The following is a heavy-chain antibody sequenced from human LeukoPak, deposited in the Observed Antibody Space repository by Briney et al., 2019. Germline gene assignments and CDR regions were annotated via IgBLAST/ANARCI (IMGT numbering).Heavy chain of an antibody. V-gene: IGHV4-4*07. J-gene: IGHJ5*02. Sequence: SETLSLTCTVSGGSISSYYWSWIRQPAGKGLEWIGRIYTSGSTNYNPSLKSRVTMSVDTSKNQFSLKLSSVTAADTAVYYCARDRGTDCSSTSCYGGGDWFDPWGQGTLVTVSS. CDR1: GGSISSYY. D-gene: IGHD2-2*01. CDR2: IYTSGST. CDR3: ARDRGTDCSSTSCYGGGDWFDP.